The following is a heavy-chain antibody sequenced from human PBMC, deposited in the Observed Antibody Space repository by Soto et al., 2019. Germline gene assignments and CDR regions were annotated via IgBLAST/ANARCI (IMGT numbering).Heavy chain of an antibody. CDR2: INHSGST. Sequence: KTSETLSLTCAVYGGSFSGYYWSWIRQPPGKGLEWIGEINHSGSTNYNPSLKSRVTISVDTSKNQFSLKLSSVTAADTAVYYCARVDDYDFDYWGQGTLVTVSS. CDR1: GGSFSGYY. D-gene: IGHD4-17*01. CDR3: ARVDDYDFDY. V-gene: IGHV4-34*01. J-gene: IGHJ4*02.